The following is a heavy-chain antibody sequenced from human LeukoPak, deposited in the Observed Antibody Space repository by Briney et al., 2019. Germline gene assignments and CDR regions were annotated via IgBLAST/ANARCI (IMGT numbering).Heavy chain of an antibody. CDR3: ARRSAGTIDY. J-gene: IGHJ4*02. V-gene: IGHV1-18*01. CDR1: GGTFTSYG. Sequence: GSSVKVSCKASGGTFTSYGISWVRQAPGQGLEWMGWISAYNGNTNYAQKLQGRVTMTTDTSTTTAYMELRSLRSDDTAVYYCARRSAGTIDYWGQGTLVTVSS. D-gene: IGHD6-19*01. CDR2: ISAYNGNT.